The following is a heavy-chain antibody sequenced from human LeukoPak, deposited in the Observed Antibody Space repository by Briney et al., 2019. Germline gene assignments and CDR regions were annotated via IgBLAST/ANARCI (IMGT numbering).Heavy chain of an antibody. D-gene: IGHD3-3*01. Sequence: GGSLRLSCAASGFTFSSYWMHWVRQAPGKGLVWVSRINIDGSSTSYADSVRGRFTISRDNAKNSLYLQMNSLRAEDTAVYYCARDLFSWSEVAAGTVPYFDPWGQGTLVTVSS. J-gene: IGHJ5*02. V-gene: IGHV3-74*01. CDR1: GFTFSSYW. CDR3: ARDLFSWSEVAAGTVPYFDP. CDR2: INIDGSST.